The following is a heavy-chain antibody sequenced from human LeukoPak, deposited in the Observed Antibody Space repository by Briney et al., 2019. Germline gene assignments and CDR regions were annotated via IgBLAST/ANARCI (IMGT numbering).Heavy chain of an antibody. Sequence: ASVKVSCKASGYTFTSYGISWVRQAPGQGLEWMGWISAYNGNTNYAQKLQGRVTMTTDTSTSTAYMELRSLRSDDTAVYYCARSGYCSSTSCYDPSGYWGQGTLVTVSS. CDR3: ARSGYCSSTSCYDPSGY. J-gene: IGHJ4*02. D-gene: IGHD2-2*01. CDR1: GYTFTSYG. CDR2: ISAYNGNT. V-gene: IGHV1-18*01.